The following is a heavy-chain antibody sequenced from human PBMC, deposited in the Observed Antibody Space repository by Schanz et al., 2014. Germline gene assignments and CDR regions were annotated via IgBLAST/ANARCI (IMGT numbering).Heavy chain of an antibody. V-gene: IGHV3-7*03. D-gene: IGHD7-27*01. J-gene: IGHJ3*02. CDR3: ARENLNWEAFDI. CDR1: GFAFSKSW. Sequence: EVQLVESGGGLVQPGGSLRLSCVASGFAFSKSWMSWVRQAPGKGLEWVANINQDGSDKSYVDSVKGRFTISRDNAKNSLYLEMTSLRGEDTAVYYCARENLNWEAFDIWGQGTVVTVSS. CDR2: INQDGSDK.